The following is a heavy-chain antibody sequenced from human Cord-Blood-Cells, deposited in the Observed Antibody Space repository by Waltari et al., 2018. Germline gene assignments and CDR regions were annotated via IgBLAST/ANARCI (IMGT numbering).Heavy chain of an antibody. CDR2: IYYSGST. CDR3: ARGVIAARPAFDY. Sequence: QVQLQASGPGRVKPSETLSLTCTVSGGPVSSGCYYWSWLRQPPGKGLEWIGYIYYSGSTNYNPSLKSRVTISVDTSKNQFSLKLSSVTAADTAVYYCARGVIAARPAFDYWGQGTLVTVSS. V-gene: IGHV4-61*01. J-gene: IGHJ4*02. D-gene: IGHD6-6*01. CDR1: GGPVSSGCYY.